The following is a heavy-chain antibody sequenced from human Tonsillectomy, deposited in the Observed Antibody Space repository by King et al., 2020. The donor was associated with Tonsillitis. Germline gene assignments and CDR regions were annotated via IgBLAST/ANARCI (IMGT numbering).Heavy chain of an antibody. CDR2: IYPCDSDT. D-gene: IGHD5/OR15-5a*01. V-gene: IGHV5-51*01. J-gene: IGHJ4*02. CDR3: SSSVYKTMNKLDF. Sequence: AWVRQVPGKGLEWVGLIYPCDSDTRYSPSFKGHVTISAAKSIDTAYLQWRILEASDTGIYYCSSSVYKTMNKLDFWCLGTLVTVSS.